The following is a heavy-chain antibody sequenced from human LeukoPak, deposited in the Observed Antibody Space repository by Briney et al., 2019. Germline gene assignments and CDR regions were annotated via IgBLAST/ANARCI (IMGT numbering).Heavy chain of an antibody. J-gene: IGHJ6*03. CDR1: GYTFTSYD. Sequence: SVKVSCKASGYTFTSYDINWVRQAPGQGLEWMGGIIPIFGTANYAQKFQGRVTITADKSTSTAYMELSSLRSEDTAVYYCARIGSSSSWYGYYYYMDVWGKGTTVTVSS. CDR3: ARIGSSSSWYGYYYYMDV. V-gene: IGHV1-69*06. CDR2: IIPIFGTA. D-gene: IGHD6-13*01.